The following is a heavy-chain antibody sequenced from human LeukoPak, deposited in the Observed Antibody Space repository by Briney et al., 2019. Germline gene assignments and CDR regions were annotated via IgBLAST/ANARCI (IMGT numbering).Heavy chain of an antibody. V-gene: IGHV1-69*13. CDR2: IIPMFGTT. Sequence: SVKVSCTASGGTFSSYPISWVRQAPGQGLAWMGGIIPMFGTTNYALKFQGRVTITADESTSTAYMELSSLESEDTAVYYCARVTQRDSNLYGMDVWGQGTTVTVSS. D-gene: IGHD4-11*01. CDR1: GGTFSSYP. CDR3: ARVTQRDSNLYGMDV. J-gene: IGHJ6*02.